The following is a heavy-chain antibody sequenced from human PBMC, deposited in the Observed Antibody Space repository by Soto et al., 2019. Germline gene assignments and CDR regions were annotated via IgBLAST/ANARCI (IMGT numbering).Heavy chain of an antibody. D-gene: IGHD3-10*01. Sequence: GESLKISCKDSGYSFTSYWISWLRQMPGKGLEWMGRIDPSDSYTNYSPSFQGHVTISADKSISTAYLQWSSLKASDTAMYYCVRLIISNHYYYYGMDVWGQGSTVTVSS. CDR3: VRLIISNHYYYYGMDV. CDR1: GYSFTSYW. V-gene: IGHV5-10-1*01. CDR2: IDPSDSYT. J-gene: IGHJ6*02.